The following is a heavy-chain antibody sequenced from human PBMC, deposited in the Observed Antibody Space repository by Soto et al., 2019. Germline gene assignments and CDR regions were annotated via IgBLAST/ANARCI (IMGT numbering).Heavy chain of an antibody. CDR3: ARISTVTTRGADY. J-gene: IGHJ4*02. V-gene: IGHV3-21*01. Sequence: EVQLVESGGGLVKPGGSLRLSCAASGFTFSSYSMNWVRQAPGKGLEWVSSISSSSSYIYYADSVKGRFTISRDNAKNSLYLQMNSLTAEDTAVYYCARISTVTTRGADYWGQGTLVTVSS. CDR2: ISSSSSYI. CDR1: GFTFSSYS. D-gene: IGHD4-17*01.